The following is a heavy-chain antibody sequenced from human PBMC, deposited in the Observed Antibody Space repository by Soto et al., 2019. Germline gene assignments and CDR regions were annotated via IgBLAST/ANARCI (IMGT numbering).Heavy chain of an antibody. CDR2: ISAYNGNT. Sequence: ASVKVSCKASGYTFTSYGISWVRQAPGQGLEWMGWISAYNGNTNYAQKLQGRVTMTTDTSTSTAYMELRSLRSDDTAVYYCGRDRGSIAAEAFDYWGQGNLVTVSS. V-gene: IGHV1-18*01. CDR1: GYTFTSYG. D-gene: IGHD6-13*01. J-gene: IGHJ4*02. CDR3: GRDRGSIAAEAFDY.